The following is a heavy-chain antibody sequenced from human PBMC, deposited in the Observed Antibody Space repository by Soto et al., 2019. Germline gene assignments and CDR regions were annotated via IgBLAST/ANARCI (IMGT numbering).Heavy chain of an antibody. D-gene: IGHD5-18*01. Sequence: QVQLVQSGAEVKKPGSSVKVSCKASGGTFSSYAISWVRQAPGQGLEWMGGIIPIFGTANYAQKFQGRVTITADESTSTAYMELSSLRSEDTAVYYCASRADSYPGGERDSAFDIWGQGTMVTVSS. CDR1: GGTFSSYA. CDR2: IIPIFGTA. CDR3: ASRADSYPGGERDSAFDI. J-gene: IGHJ3*02. V-gene: IGHV1-69*01.